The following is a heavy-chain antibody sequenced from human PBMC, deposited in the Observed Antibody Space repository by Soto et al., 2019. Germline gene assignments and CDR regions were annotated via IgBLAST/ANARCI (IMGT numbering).Heavy chain of an antibody. Sequence: GGSLRLSCAASGFTFSSYGMHWVRQAPGKGLEWVAVISYDGSNKYYADSVKGRFTISRDNSKNTLYLQMNSLRAEDTAVYYCAKDQKEDYYGSGSSSGDYWGQGTLVTVSS. J-gene: IGHJ4*02. V-gene: IGHV3-30*18. CDR2: ISYDGSNK. D-gene: IGHD3-10*01. CDR1: GFTFSSYG. CDR3: AKDQKEDYYGSGSSSGDY.